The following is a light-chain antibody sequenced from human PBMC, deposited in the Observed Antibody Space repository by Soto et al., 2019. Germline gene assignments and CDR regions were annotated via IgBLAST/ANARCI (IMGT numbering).Light chain of an antibody. CDR3: QQTYTSPSWT. CDR1: QSISSY. CDR2: AAS. J-gene: IGKJ1*01. V-gene: IGKV1-39*01. Sequence: DIEMTQSPSSLSSSVGDRVTITCRASQSISSYLSWFQQKPGEAPKLLIYAASSLQSGVPLRFSGSGSGTDFTLTISSLQSEDFATYYCQQTYTSPSWTFGQGTKVDI.